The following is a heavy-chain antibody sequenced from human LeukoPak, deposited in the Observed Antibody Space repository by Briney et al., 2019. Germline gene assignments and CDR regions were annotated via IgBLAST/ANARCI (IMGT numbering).Heavy chain of an antibody. J-gene: IGHJ5*02. CDR1: GYTFTGYY. Sequence: GASVKVSCKASGYTFTGYYMHWVRQAPGQGLEWMGWINPNSGGTNYAQKFQGRVTMTRDTSISTAYMELSRLRSDDTAVYYCARGDPLYSKLFQFDPWGQGTLVTVSS. V-gene: IGHV1-2*02. CDR2: INPNSGGT. D-gene: IGHD3-10*01. CDR3: ARGDPLYSKLFQFDP.